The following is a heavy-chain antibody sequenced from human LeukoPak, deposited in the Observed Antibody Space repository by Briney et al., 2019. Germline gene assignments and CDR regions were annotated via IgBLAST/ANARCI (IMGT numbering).Heavy chain of an antibody. Sequence: GGSLRLSCAASGFTFDDYGMSWVRQAPGKGLEWVANIKQDGSEKYYVDSVKGRFTISRDNAKNSLYLQMNSLRAEDTAVYYCARDSYDSSGYFKSWGQGTLVTVSS. CDR3: ARDSYDSSGYFKS. V-gene: IGHV3-7*01. J-gene: IGHJ5*02. CDR2: IKQDGSEK. CDR1: GFTFDDYG. D-gene: IGHD3-22*01.